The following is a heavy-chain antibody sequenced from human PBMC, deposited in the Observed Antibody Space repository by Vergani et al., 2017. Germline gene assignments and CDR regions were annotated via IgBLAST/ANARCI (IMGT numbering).Heavy chain of an antibody. V-gene: IGHV1-69*02. D-gene: IGHD6-19*01. CDR3: ARASSYSSGWYEGGFDP. CDR2: IIPILGIA. Sequence: QVQLVPSGAEVKKPGSSVKVSCKASGGTFSSYTISWVRQAPGQGIEWMGRIIPILGIANYAQKFQGRVTITADKATSTAYMELSSLRSEDTAVYYCARASSYSSGWYEGGFDPWGQGTLVTVSS. CDR1: GGTFSSYT. J-gene: IGHJ5*02.